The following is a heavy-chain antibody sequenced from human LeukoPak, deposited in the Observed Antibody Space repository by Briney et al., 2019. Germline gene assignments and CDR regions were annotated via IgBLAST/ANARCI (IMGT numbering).Heavy chain of an antibody. CDR2: INPNSGGT. Sequence: GASVKVSCKASGYTFTGYYMHWVRQAPGQGLEWMGWINPNSGGTNYAQKFQGRVTMTRDTSISTAYMELSRLRSDDTAVYYCARLCITMVRGVRPGERGTDYWGQGTLVTVSS. J-gene: IGHJ4*02. D-gene: IGHD3-10*01. V-gene: IGHV1-2*02. CDR3: ARLCITMVRGVRPGERGTDY. CDR1: GYTFTGYY.